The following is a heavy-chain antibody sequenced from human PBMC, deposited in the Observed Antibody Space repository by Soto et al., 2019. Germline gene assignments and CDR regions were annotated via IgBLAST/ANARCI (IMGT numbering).Heavy chain of an antibody. Sequence: QVQLVESGGGVVQPGRSLRLSCAASGFTFSSYGMHWVRQAPGKGLEWVAVIWYDGSNKYYADSVKGRFTISRDNSKNTLYLQMNSLRAEDTAVYYCAREYGSGSYYNSSDAFDIWGQGTMVTVSS. CDR1: GFTFSSYG. CDR2: IWYDGSNK. D-gene: IGHD3-10*01. V-gene: IGHV3-33*01. J-gene: IGHJ3*02. CDR3: AREYGSGSYYNSSDAFDI.